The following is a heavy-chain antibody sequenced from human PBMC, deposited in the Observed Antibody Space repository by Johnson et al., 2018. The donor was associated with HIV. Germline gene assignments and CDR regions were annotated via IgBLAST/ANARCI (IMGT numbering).Heavy chain of an antibody. CDR3: TPVLAAGGSGAFDI. Sequence: MQLVESGGGLVKPGGSLRLSCAASGFTFTNAWMSWVRQAPGKGLEWVGRIKRKIDGGTTDYAASVKGRFTISRDYSKNTLYLQMNSLKTEDTAIYSCTPVLAAGGSGAFDIWGQGTMVTVSS. J-gene: IGHJ3*02. CDR1: GFTFTNAW. CDR2: IKRKIDGGTT. D-gene: IGHD6-13*01. V-gene: IGHV3-15*01.